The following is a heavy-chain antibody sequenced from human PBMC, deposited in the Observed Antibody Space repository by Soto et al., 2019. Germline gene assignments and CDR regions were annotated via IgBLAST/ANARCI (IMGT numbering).Heavy chain of an antibody. CDR3: AKATATGGGAFEI. V-gene: IGHV3-23*01. Sequence: GGSLRLSCAVSGFICSSYDMSWVRQAPGKGLEWVSTILVSGSTHYEDSVKGRFTISGDTSRNTVYLQMNSLTAGDTAVYYCAKATATGGGAFEIYGQGTMVTVSS. D-gene: IGHD2-8*02. J-gene: IGHJ3*02. CDR2: ILVSGST. CDR1: GFICSSYD.